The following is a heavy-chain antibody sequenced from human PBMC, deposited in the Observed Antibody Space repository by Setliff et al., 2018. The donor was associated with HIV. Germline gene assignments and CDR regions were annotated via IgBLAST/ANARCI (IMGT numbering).Heavy chain of an antibody. CDR3: AAHIAHNYFGSGRPLDY. CDR2: INSDGSST. CDR1: GFTFSSYW. J-gene: IGHJ4*02. D-gene: IGHD3-10*01. V-gene: IGHV3-74*01. Sequence: GGSLRLSCAATGFTFSSYWMHWVRQAPGKGLVWVSRINSDGSSTSYADSVKGLFTISRDNAKNTLYLQMNSLRAEDTDVYYCAAHIAHNYFGSGRPLDYWGQGTLVTVSS.